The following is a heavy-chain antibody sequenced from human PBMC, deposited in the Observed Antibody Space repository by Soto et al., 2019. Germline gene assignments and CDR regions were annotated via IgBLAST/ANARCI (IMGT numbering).Heavy chain of an antibody. D-gene: IGHD2-2*01. V-gene: IGHV3-11*01. Sequence: QVQLVESGGGLVKPGGSLKLSCAASGFTFRDYYMSWIRQAPGKGLEWISYISSSGDIIYYADSVKGRFTFSRDNAKNTLYLQANSLRAEDTAVYYCTRGPYCDTSSCFLPNYYFAMDVWGRGTTVTVSS. CDR2: ISSSGDII. CDR1: GFTFRDYY. J-gene: IGHJ6*02. CDR3: TRGPYCDTSSCFLPNYYFAMDV.